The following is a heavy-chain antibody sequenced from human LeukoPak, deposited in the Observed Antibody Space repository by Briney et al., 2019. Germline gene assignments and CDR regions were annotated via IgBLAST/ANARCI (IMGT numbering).Heavy chain of an antibody. V-gene: IGHV1-8*03. CDR2: VSPNTGKT. D-gene: IGHD3-3*01. CDR3: ARSFVDYWSGYYRRDWFDP. CDR1: GYTFTDFD. J-gene: IGHJ5*02. Sequence: ASVKVSCKPSGYTFTDFDINWVRQAPGQGLEWMRRVSPNTGKTDYTQKFQGRITITRETSINTVYLELSSLRSDDTAVYYCARSFVDYWSGYYRRDWFDPWGHGTLVTVSS.